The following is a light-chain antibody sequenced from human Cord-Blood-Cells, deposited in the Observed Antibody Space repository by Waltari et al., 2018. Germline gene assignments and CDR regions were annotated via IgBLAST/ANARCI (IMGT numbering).Light chain of an antibody. CDR3: AAWDDSLSVWV. V-gene: IGLV1-47*01. CDR1: SSNIGSNY. Sequence: QSVLTQPPSASGTPGQRVTISCSGSSSNIGSNYGHWYQQLPGTAPKLLIYRNNQRPSGVPDRFSGSKSGTSASLAISGLRSEDEADYYCAAWDDSLSVWVFGGGTKLTVL. CDR2: RNN. J-gene: IGLJ3*02.